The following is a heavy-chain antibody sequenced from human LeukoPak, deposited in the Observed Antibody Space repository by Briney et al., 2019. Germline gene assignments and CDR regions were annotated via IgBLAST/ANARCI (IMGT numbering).Heavy chain of an antibody. CDR1: GGSISSGDYY. Sequence: PSETLSLTCTVSGGSISSGDYYWSWIRQPPGKGLEWIGYIYYSGSTNYNPSLKSRVTISVDTSKNQFSLKLSSVTAADTAVYYCARVRFLEWLPDAFDIWGQGTMVTVSS. CDR2: IYYSGST. J-gene: IGHJ3*02. D-gene: IGHD3-3*01. CDR3: ARVRFLEWLPDAFDI. V-gene: IGHV4-61*08.